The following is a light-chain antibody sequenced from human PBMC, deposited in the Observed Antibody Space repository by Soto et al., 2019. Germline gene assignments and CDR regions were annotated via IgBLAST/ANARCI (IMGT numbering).Light chain of an antibody. J-gene: IGLJ2*01. V-gene: IGLV7-46*01. CDR2: DTY. CDR1: TGAVTSGHY. Sequence: QTVVTQEHSLTVSPGGTVTLTCGCSTGAVTSGHYPYWFQQKPGQAPTTLVYDTYKKHSWTPARFSGSLLGGKAALTVSGAQPEDGAEYYCMLSYSGPLVVGGGTKLTVL. CDR3: MLSYSGPLV.